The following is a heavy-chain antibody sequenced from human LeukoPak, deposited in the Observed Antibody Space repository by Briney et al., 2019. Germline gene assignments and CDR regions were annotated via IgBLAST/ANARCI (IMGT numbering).Heavy chain of an antibody. V-gene: IGHV3-21*01. CDR1: GFTFSSYS. CDR2: ISSSSSYI. D-gene: IGHD6-13*01. CDR3: AGRVRQQLGAFDI. J-gene: IGHJ3*02. Sequence: KPGGSLRLSCAASGFTFSSYSMNWVRQAPGKGLEWVSSISSSSSYIYYADSVKGRFTISRDNAKNSLYLQMNSLRAEDTAVYYCAGRVRQQLGAFDIWGQGTMVTVSS.